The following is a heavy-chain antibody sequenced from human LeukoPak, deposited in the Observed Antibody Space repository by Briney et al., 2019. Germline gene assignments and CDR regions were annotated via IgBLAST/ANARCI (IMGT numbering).Heavy chain of an antibody. CDR1: GGSISGGL. Sequence: SETLSLTCTVSGGSISGGLWNWIRQPPGKVLEWIGNISYSGNTNYNPSLKSQVTISVDTSKNQFSLKLSSVTAADTAVYYCARQWEDSSGWYRVFDMWGQGTMVTVSS. V-gene: IGHV4-59*08. J-gene: IGHJ3*02. CDR2: ISYSGNT. D-gene: IGHD6-19*01. CDR3: ARQWEDSSGWYRVFDM.